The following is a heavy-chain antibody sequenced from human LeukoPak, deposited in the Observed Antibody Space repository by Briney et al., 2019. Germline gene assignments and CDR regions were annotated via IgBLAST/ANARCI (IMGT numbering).Heavy chain of an antibody. D-gene: IGHD3-3*01. CDR2: ISSSSSYI. Sequence: PGGSLRISCAASGFTFSSYSMKWGRQAPGKGLEWVSSISSSSSYIYYADSVKGRFTISRDNAKNSLYLQMNSLRAEDTAVYYCGTGYYDFWFFNYWGQGTLVTVSS. J-gene: IGHJ4*02. CDR1: GFTFSSYS. CDR3: GTGYYDFWFFNY. V-gene: IGHV3-21*01.